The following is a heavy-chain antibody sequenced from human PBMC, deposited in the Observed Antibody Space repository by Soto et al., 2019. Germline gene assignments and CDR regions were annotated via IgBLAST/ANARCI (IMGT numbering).Heavy chain of an antibody. CDR2: ISYDGSNK. CDR1: GFTFSSFG. J-gene: IGHJ4*02. Sequence: GGSLRLSCAASGFTFSSFGMHWVRQAPGKGLEWVARISYDGSNKYYADSVKGRFTISRDNSKNTLYLQMNSLRAEDTAVYYCARDFANYGDYLDYWGQGTLVTVSS. V-gene: IGHV3-30*03. D-gene: IGHD4-17*01. CDR3: ARDFANYGDYLDY.